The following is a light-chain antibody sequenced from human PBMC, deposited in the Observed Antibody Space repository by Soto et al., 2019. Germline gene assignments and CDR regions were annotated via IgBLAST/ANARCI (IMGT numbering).Light chain of an antibody. CDR3: SSFTSRFTFA. CDR1: RSDVGAYNY. J-gene: IGLJ1*01. Sequence: QSALTQPASVSGSPGQSIASSCSGTRSDVGAYNYVSWYQQHPGKAPKLMISEVTNRPSGVSDRFSGSKSGNTASLTISGLQAEDEADYYCSSFTSRFTFAFGTGTKVTVL. V-gene: IGLV2-14*01. CDR2: EVT.